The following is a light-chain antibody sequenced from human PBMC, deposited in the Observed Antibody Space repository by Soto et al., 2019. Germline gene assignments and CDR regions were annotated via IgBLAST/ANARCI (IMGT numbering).Light chain of an antibody. V-gene: IGKV1-39*01. Sequence: DVQMTQSPSSLSASVGDRVTIACRASQPIGNYLNWYQQKPGEVPKLLIYDASNLQSGVQSRFSGSGSGTDFTLTITSLQPEDFATYYCKQSYSSRTCGQGTKVDIK. J-gene: IGKJ1*01. CDR1: QPIGNY. CDR2: DAS. CDR3: KQSYSSRT.